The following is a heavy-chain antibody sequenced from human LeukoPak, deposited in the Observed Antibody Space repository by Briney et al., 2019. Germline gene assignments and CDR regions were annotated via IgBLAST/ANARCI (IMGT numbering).Heavy chain of an antibody. CDR3: ARDPYYDSSKYWYFDL. D-gene: IGHD3-22*01. CDR2: IYYSGST. CDR1: GGSISSYY. V-gene: IGHV4-59*01. Sequence: PSETLSLTCTVSGGSISSYYWSWIRQPPAKGLEWIGYIYYSGSTNYNPSLKSRVTISVDTSKNQFSLKLSSVTAADTAVYYCARDPYYDSSKYWYFDLWGRGTLVTVSS. J-gene: IGHJ2*01.